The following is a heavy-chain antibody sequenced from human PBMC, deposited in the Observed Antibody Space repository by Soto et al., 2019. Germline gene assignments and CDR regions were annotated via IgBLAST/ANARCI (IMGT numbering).Heavy chain of an antibody. CDR1: GGSISSYY. CDR3: ARVCGGAFEI. J-gene: IGHJ3*02. V-gene: IGHV4-59*01. CDR2: IYYSGST. Sequence: SETLSLTCTVSGGSISSYYWSWIRQPPGKGLEWIGYIYYSGSTNYNPSLRSRVTISVDTSKNQFSLKLSSVTAADTAVYYCARVCGGAFEIRGQGTMVTVSS.